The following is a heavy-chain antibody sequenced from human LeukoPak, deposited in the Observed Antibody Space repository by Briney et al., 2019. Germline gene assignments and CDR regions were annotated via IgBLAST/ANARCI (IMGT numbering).Heavy chain of an antibody. CDR1: GFTFRSYG. J-gene: IGHJ4*02. V-gene: IGHV3-23*01. D-gene: IGHD2-15*01. Sequence: AGSLRLSCAASGFTFRSYGMSWVRQAPGKGLQWVSSICDSGPCTYYADSVKGRFIISRDNSKNTLYLQMNSLRVEDTAIYYCAKRAAATLDYWGRRTLVTVSS. CDR3: AKRAAATLDY. CDR2: ICDSGPCT.